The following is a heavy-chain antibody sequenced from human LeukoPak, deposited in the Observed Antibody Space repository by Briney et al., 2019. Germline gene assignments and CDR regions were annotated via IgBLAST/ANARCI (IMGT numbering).Heavy chain of an antibody. CDR2: INVITGYI. Sequence: PGGSLRLSCAASGLSFGNYNMNWVRQAPGKGLEWVAYINVITGYIYYADSLKGRFTISRDNAKKSLFLEMNSLRVEDTAVYYCARDRSGSSSVDDAFDIWGQGIMVTVSS. D-gene: IGHD1-26*01. J-gene: IGHJ3*02. CDR3: ARDRSGSSSVDDAFDI. V-gene: IGHV3-21*01. CDR1: GLSFGNYN.